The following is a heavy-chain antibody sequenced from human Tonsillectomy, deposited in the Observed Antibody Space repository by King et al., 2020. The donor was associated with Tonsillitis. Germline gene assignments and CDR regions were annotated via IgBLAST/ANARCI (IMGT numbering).Heavy chain of an antibody. J-gene: IGHJ5*02. Sequence: QLVQSGAEVKKPGASVKVSCKASGYTFTSYYMHWVRQAPGQGLEWMGMINPSGGTTSYAQKFQGRVTMTRDTSTNTVYMELSSLRSEDSAVYYCARDRPCSSASCYGGSWFDPWGQGTLVTVCS. D-gene: IGHD2-2*01. CDR3: ARDRPCSSASCYGGSWFDP. CDR1: GYTFTSYY. V-gene: IGHV1-46*01. CDR2: INPSGGTT.